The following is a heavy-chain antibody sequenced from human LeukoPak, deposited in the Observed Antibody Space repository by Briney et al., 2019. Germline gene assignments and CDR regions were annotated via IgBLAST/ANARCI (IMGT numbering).Heavy chain of an antibody. CDR2: INPHSGGT. J-gene: IGHJ3*02. Sequence: EASVKVSCKASGYTFSDYYLHWVRQAPGHGLEWMGWINPHSGGTHYAQKFQGRVTMTRDTSISTAYMELSSLRSDDTAVYFCAREIVATIGGAFDIWGPGTMVSVSS. CDR1: GYTFSDYY. V-gene: IGHV1-2*02. D-gene: IGHD5-12*01. CDR3: AREIVATIGGAFDI.